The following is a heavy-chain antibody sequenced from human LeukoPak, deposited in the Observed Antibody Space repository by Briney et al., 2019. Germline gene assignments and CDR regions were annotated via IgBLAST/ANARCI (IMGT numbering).Heavy chain of an antibody. CDR1: GLTFSSYA. D-gene: IGHD2-2*01. Sequence: GGSLRLSCAASGLTFSSYAMSWVRQAPGKGLEWVSAISGSGGSTYYADSVKGRFTISRDNSKNTLYLQMNSLRAEDTAVYYCAKDLWMEDIVVVPAATVFDYWGQGTLVTVSS. J-gene: IGHJ4*02. CDR2: ISGSGGST. CDR3: AKDLWMEDIVVVPAATVFDY. V-gene: IGHV3-23*01.